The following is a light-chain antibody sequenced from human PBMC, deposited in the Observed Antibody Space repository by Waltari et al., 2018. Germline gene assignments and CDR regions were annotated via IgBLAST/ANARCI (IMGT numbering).Light chain of an antibody. CDR3: QHRSYWPPMYT. J-gene: IGKJ2*01. CDR2: DTS. Sequence: EIVLTQSPATLSLSPGDRVTLSCRTSQSVSSGLAWYQQKPGQAPRLVISDTSKRPSGTPARFSGSGSGTDFTLTISSLEPEDFVVYYCQHRSYWPPMYTFGQGTKL. V-gene: IGKV3-11*01. CDR1: QSVSSG.